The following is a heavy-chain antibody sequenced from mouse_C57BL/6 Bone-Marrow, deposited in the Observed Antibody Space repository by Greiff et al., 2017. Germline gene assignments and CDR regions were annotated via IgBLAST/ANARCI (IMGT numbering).Heavy chain of an antibody. CDR3: ARVALYRLAGFAY. V-gene: IGHV8-8*01. J-gene: IGHJ3*01. CDR1: GFSLSTFGMG. D-gene: IGHD2-3*01. CDR2: IWWDDDK. Sequence: QVTLKESGPGILQPSQTLSLTCSFSGFSLSTFGMGVGWIRQPSGKGLEWLAHIWWDDDKYYNPALKRRLTISKATSKNQVFLKLANVDTADTATYYCARVALYRLAGFAYWGQGTLVTVSA.